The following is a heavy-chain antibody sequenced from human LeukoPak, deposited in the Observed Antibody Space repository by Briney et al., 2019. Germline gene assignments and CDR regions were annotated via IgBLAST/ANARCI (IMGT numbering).Heavy chain of an antibody. CDR2: IYYSGST. J-gene: IGHJ4*02. CDR1: GGSISSYY. CDR3: AAPSHNSSSWYTKDY. V-gene: IGHV4-59*01. Sequence: KPSETLSLTCTVSGGSISSYYWSWIRQPPGKGLEWIGYIYYSGSTNYNPSLKSRVTISVDTSKNQFSLMLSSVTAADTAVYYCAAPSHNSSSWYTKDYWGQGTLVTVSS. D-gene: IGHD6-13*01.